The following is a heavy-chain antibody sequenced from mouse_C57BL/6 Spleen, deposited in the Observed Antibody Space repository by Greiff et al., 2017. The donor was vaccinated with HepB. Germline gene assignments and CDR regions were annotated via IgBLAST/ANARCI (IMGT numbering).Heavy chain of an antibody. CDR3: ARGAPYGPYAMDY. J-gene: IGHJ4*01. V-gene: IGHV1-82*01. Sequence: VQLQQSGPELVKPGASVKISCKASGYAFSSSWMNWVKQRPGKGLEWIGRIYPGDGDTNYNGKFKGKATLTADKSSSTAYMQLSSLTSEDSAVYFCARGAPYGPYAMDYWGQGTSVTVSS. D-gene: IGHD1-1*02. CDR1: GYAFSSSW. CDR2: IYPGDGDT.